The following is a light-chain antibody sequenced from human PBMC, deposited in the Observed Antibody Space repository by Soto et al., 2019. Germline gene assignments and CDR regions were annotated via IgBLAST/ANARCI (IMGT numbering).Light chain of an antibody. Sequence: DIQMTQSPSTLSASVGDSVTITCRASQTISGWLAWYQQSPGKAPKLLINDASSLASGVPSRFSGSESGTEFTLTISSLLPEDFATYYCQQYKSYPWTVGQGTKVEIK. CDR3: QQYKSYPWT. CDR1: QTISGW. CDR2: DAS. J-gene: IGKJ1*01. V-gene: IGKV1-5*01.